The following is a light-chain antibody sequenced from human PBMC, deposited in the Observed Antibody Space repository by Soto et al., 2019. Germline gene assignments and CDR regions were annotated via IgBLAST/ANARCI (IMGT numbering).Light chain of an antibody. V-gene: IGLV2-23*01. CDR1: SSDVGNYNL. J-gene: IGLJ1*01. Sequence: QSALTQPSSGSGSPGQSITISCTGTSSDVGNYNLVSWYQQHPGKAPKLMIYEGSKRPSGVSNRFSGSKSGNTASLTISILQAEDEADYYCCSYAGSSTYVFGTGTKVTVL. CDR3: CSYAGSSTYV. CDR2: EGS.